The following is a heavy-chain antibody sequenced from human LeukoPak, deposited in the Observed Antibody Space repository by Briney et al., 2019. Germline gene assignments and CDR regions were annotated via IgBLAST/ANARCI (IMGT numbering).Heavy chain of an antibody. CDR2: IYSGGST. CDR3: ARDDRIAAARTFDY. J-gene: IGHJ4*02. Sequence: PGGSLRLSCAASGFTLSSSLLNWVRQAPGKGLEWVSIIYSGGSTYYADSVKGRFTISRDNSQNTLYLQMNSLRAEDTAVYYCARDDRIAAARTFDYWGQGTLVTVSS. CDR1: GFTLSSSL. D-gene: IGHD6-13*01. V-gene: IGHV3-53*01.